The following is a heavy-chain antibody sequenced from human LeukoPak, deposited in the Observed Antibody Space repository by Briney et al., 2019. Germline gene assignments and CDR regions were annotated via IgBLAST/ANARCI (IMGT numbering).Heavy chain of an antibody. J-gene: IGHJ4*02. D-gene: IGHD2-21*02. CDR3: ARGVTGTALFDY. CDR1: GFTFTRYD. V-gene: IGHV3-13*01. CDR2: IGTAGDT. Sequence: GGSLRLSCAASGFTFTRYDIHWVRQATGKGLEWVSGIGTAGDTYYPGSVKGRFTISRENDKNSLYLQMNSLRAGDTAVYYCARGVTGTALFDYWGQGTLVTVSS.